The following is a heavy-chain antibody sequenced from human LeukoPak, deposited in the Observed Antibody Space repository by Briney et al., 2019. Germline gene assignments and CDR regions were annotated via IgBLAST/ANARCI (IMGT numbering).Heavy chain of an antibody. D-gene: IGHD6-25*01. CDR3: GKAFPPLRVAAAGDY. Sequence: PGGSLRLSCTASGFTFSDCDMNWFRQAPGKGLQLVSSISYMGDHRYYADSAKGRFTISRDNAKNSLYLQMDNLRADDTAVYYCGKAFPPLRVAAAGDYWGQGTLVTVSS. CDR1: GFTFSDCD. J-gene: IGHJ4*02. V-gene: IGHV3-21*06. CDR2: ISYMGDHR.